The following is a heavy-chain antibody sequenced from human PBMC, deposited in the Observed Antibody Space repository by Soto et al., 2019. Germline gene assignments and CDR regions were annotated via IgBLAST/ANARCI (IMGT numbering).Heavy chain of an antibody. CDR3: ARGIAIVLGAPDKYYSDS. D-gene: IGHD2-8*01. Sequence: SETLSLTCAVYGGSFSGHYWSWIRQSPGKGLEWIGQINHSGSTTYNPSLKSRVTILADTSKNQFPLRLTSVTAADTAVYYCARGIAIVLGAPDKYYSDSWGQGALVTVSS. J-gene: IGHJ4*02. CDR1: GGSFSGHY. CDR2: INHSGST. V-gene: IGHV4-34*01.